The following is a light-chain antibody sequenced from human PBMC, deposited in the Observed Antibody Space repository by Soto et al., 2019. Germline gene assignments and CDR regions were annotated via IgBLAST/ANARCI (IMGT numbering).Light chain of an antibody. CDR3: ISYTDRQSYL. V-gene: IGLV2-14*01. CDR2: AVS. Sequence: QSALTQPASVSGSPGQSITISCSGTSSDIGSYNHVAWYQHFPGKSPKLMIYAVSHRPPGVSDRFSGSKSGITASLTISGLQTEDKADYYCISYTDRQSYLFGTGTKVTVL. J-gene: IGLJ1*01. CDR1: SSDIGSYNH.